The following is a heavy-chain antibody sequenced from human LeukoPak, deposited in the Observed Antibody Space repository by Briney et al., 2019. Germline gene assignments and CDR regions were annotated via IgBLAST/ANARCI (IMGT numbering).Heavy chain of an antibody. CDR1: GGSITSNTYY. D-gene: IGHD4-17*01. Sequence: PSETLSLTCTVSGGSITSNTYYWGWIRQAPGKGLEWIGSIYYSGSTYYTPSLKSRVTISVDTSKNQFSLELSSVTAADTAVYYCARQNKAFDYGDYLFDYWGQGTLVTVSS. CDR2: IYYSGST. J-gene: IGHJ4*02. CDR3: ARQNKAFDYGDYLFDY. V-gene: IGHV4-39*01.